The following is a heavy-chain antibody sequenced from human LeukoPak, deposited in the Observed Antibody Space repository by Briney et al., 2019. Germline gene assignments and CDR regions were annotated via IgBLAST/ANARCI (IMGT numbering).Heavy chain of an antibody. V-gene: IGHV4-34*01. J-gene: IGHJ4*02. CDR1: GGSFSGYY. Sequence: SETLSLTCAVYGGSFSGYYWSWIRQPPGKGLEWIGEINHSGSTNYNPSLKSRVTISVDTSKNQFSLKLSSVTAADTAVYYCARVSGLAAAGSFDYWGQGTLVIVSS. D-gene: IGHD6-13*01. CDR2: INHSGST. CDR3: ARVSGLAAAGSFDY.